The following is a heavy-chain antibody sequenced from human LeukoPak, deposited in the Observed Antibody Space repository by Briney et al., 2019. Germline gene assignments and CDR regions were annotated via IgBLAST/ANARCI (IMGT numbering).Heavy chain of an antibody. D-gene: IGHD2-2*02. CDR1: GFTFSSYA. J-gene: IGHJ4*02. CDR3: AKGVQGCSSTSCYTALDY. V-gene: IGHV3-23*01. CDR2: ISGSGGST. Sequence: PGGSLRLSCAASGFTFSSYAMSWVRQAPGKGLEWVSAISGSGGSTYYADSVKGRFTISRDNSKNTLYLQMNSLRAEDTAVYYCAKGVQGCSSTSCYTALDYWGQGTLVTVSS.